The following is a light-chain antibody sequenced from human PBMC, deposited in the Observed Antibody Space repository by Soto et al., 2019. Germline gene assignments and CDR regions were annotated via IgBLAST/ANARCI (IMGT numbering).Light chain of an antibody. J-gene: IGKJ1*01. CDR2: GAF. CDR1: QSVSSN. Sequence: EIVMTQSPVTLSVSPGERATLSCRASQSVSSNLAWYQQKPGQAPSLLIYGAFTRATGIPARFSGTGSGTEFTLTISSLQSEDFALYYCQQYNNWWTFGQGTKVDIK. V-gene: IGKV3-15*01. CDR3: QQYNNWWT.